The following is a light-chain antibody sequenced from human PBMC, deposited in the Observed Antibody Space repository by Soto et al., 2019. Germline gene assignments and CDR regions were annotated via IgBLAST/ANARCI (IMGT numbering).Light chain of an antibody. Sequence: EIVMTQSPATLSVSPGERATLSCRASESVSGNLAWYQQKPGQAPRLLIYDTSSRATGIPARFSGSGSGTEFTLTIRSRQSEDFAVYYCQQYSKWPTFGQGTRLEIK. CDR3: QQYSKWPT. V-gene: IGKV3-15*01. J-gene: IGKJ5*01. CDR2: DTS. CDR1: ESVSGN.